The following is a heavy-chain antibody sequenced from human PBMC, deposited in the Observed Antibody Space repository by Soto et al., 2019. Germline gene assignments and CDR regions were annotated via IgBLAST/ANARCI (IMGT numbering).Heavy chain of an antibody. CDR3: ARSLRFLEWLLYFDAFDI. CDR2: ISSSSSYI. CDR1: GFTFSSYS. J-gene: IGHJ3*02. D-gene: IGHD3-3*01. Sequence: GSLRLSCAASGFTFSSYSMNWVRQAPGKGLEWVSSISSSSSYIYYADSAKGRFTISRDNAKNSLYLQMNSLRAEDTAVYYCARSLRFLEWLLYFDAFDIWGQGTMVTVSS. V-gene: IGHV3-21*01.